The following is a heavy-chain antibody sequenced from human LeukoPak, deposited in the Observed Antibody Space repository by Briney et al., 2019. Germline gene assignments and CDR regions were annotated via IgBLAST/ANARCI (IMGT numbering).Heavy chain of an antibody. J-gene: IGHJ4*02. CDR1: GCTFTSYG. D-gene: IGHD5-24*01. CDR2: INPSGAT. V-gene: IGHV1-46*01. Sequence: ASVKVSCKASGCTFTSYGISWVRQAPGQGLEWMGIINPSGATSSTQDLYGRVTLTRDMSTGTFYMELTSLRSEDTAVYYCARDLTTQSRREGIFDYWGQGTLVIVSS. CDR3: ARDLTTQSRREGIFDY.